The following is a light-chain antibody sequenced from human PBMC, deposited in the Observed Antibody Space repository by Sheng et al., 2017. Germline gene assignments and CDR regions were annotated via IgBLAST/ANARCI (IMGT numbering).Light chain of an antibody. Sequence: AIQMTQSPSSLSASVGDRVTITCRASQGIKNDLGWYQQKPGRAPKLLIYATSTLQNGVPSRFSGSGSDTDFTLTISSLQPEDFATYYCLQDYNSPYTFGQGTRLEMK. J-gene: IGKJ2*01. CDR2: ATS. CDR3: LQDYNSPYT. CDR1: QGIKND. V-gene: IGKV1-6*02.